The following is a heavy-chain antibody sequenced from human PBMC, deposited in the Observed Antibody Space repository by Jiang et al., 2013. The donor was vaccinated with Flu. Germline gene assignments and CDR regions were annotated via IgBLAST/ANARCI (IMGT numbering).Heavy chain of an antibody. J-gene: IGHJ3*02. CDR3: MRDCGSRGADVFDI. D-gene: IGHD3-16*01. V-gene: IGHV1-2*02. Sequence: GAEVKKPGASVKVSCKASGYTFTGLYMHWVRQAPGQGLEWVGWINPSSGGTRYAEKFQGRVTMTRDTSNSTAYMELSSLRSDDTAVYYCMRDCGSRGADVFDIWGQGTMVTVSS. CDR2: INPSSGGT. CDR1: GYTFTGLY.